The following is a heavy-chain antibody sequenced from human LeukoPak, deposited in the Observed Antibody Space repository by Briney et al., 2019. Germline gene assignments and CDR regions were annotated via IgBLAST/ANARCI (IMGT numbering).Heavy chain of an antibody. D-gene: IGHD3-10*01. CDR3: ARENVGFGSWFDS. Sequence: TGGSLRLSCAASGFIVSNNYMSWVRQPPGKGLEWVSVIYSGGSKYYADSVKVRFTISRDNSKNTVYLQMDDLGPEDTAVYYCARENVGFGSWFDSWGQGTLVAVSS. J-gene: IGHJ5*01. CDR1: GFIVSNNY. V-gene: IGHV3-53*01. CDR2: IYSGGSK.